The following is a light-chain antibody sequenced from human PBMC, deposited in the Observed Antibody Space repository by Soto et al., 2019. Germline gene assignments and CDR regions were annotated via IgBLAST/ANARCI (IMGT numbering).Light chain of an antibody. J-gene: IGKJ3*01. V-gene: IGKV4-1*01. CDR2: WSS. CDR3: HQYYTTPS. CDR1: QSVLHSSNNKNY. Sequence: DIVMTQSPDSLAVSLGERATINCKSSQSVLHSSNNKNYLAWYQQKLGQPPKLLIYWSSTRESGVPDRFSGGGSATDFTLTISNLQPEDVAIYYCHQYYTTPSCGPGTKVDI.